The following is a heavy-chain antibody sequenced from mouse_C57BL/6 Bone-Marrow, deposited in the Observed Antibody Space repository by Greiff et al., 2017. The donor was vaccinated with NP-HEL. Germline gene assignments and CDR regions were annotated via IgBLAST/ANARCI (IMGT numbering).Heavy chain of an antibody. D-gene: IGHD1-1*01. CDR2: IWRGGST. J-gene: IGHJ1*03. V-gene: IGHV2-5*01. CDR1: GFSLTSYG. CDR3: AKVYGSSYYWYFDV. Sequence: QVQLQQSGPGLVQPSQSLSITCTVSGFSLTSYGVHWVRQSPGKGLEWLGVIWRGGSTDYNAAFMSRLSITKDNSKSQVFFKMNSLQADDTAIYYCAKVYGSSYYWYFDVGGTGTTVTVSS.